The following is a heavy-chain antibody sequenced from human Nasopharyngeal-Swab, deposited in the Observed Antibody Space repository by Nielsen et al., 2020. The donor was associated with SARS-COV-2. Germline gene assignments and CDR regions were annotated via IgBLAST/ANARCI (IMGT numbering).Heavy chain of an antibody. CDR1: GFTFSPYG. Sequence: GGSLRLPCAASGFTFSPYGIHWVRQAPAKGLEWVAVICNDGSNKYYADSVKGRFTISRDNSKNTLYLQMNSLRAEDTAVYYCARDMCGERTGFDYWGQGTLVTVSS. D-gene: IGHD3-10*02. CDR2: ICNDGSNK. J-gene: IGHJ4*02. V-gene: IGHV3-33*01. CDR3: ARDMCGERTGFDY.